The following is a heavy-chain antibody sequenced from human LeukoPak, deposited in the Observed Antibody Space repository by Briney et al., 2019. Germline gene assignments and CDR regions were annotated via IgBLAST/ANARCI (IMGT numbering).Heavy chain of an antibody. D-gene: IGHD3-3*01. J-gene: IGHJ4*02. CDR1: GGSFSGYY. CDR2: INHSGST. Sequence: SSETLSLTCAVYGGSFSGYYWSWIRQPPGKGLEWIGEINHSGSTNYNPSLKSRVTISVDTSKNQFSLKLSSVTAADTAVYYCAREGGHYHGSGYFDYWGQGTLVTVSS. CDR3: AREGGHYHGSGYFDY. V-gene: IGHV4-34*01.